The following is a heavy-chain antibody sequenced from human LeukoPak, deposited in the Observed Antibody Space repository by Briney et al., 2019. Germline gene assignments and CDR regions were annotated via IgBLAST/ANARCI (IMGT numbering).Heavy chain of an antibody. D-gene: IGHD5-12*01. CDR1: GYTFTGYY. V-gene: IGHV1-2*02. CDR2: INPNSGGT. J-gene: IGHJ4*02. Sequence: GASVKVSCKASGYTFTGYYMHWVRQAPGQGLGWMGWINPNSGGTNYAQKFQGRVTMTRDTSISTAYMELSRLRSDDTAVYYCARDQGRWLQFEYYFDYWGQGTLVTVSS. CDR3: ARDQGRWLQFEYYFDY.